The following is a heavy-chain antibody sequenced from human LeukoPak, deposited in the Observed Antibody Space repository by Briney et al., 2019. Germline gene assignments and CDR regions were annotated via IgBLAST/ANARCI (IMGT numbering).Heavy chain of an antibody. CDR1: GGSFSGYY. Sequence: SETLSLTCAVYGGSFSGYYWSWIRQPPGKGLEWIGEINHSGSTNYNPSLKSRVTISVDTSKNQFSLKPSSVTAADTAVYYCARSQVYSSSWYDAFDIWGQGTMVTVSS. CDR2: INHSGST. CDR3: ARSQVYSSSWYDAFDI. V-gene: IGHV4-34*01. D-gene: IGHD6-13*01. J-gene: IGHJ3*02.